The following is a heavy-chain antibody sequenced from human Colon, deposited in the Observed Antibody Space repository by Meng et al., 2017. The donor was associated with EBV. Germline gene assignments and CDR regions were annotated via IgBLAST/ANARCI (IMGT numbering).Heavy chain of an antibody. J-gene: IGHJ5*02. CDR2: IYHNGQT. CDR1: GTSIRTSNW. CDR3: ARDGGVTHIP. D-gene: IGHD2-8*02. V-gene: IGHV4-4*02. Sequence: QVPLPASGAGLVTPSGTLSLSCAVSGTSIRTSNWWSWIRHAPGEGLEWIGAIYHNGQTNYNPSLKSRVSMSVDESKNEFSLNLKSVTAADTAVYYCARDGGVTHIPWGQGVLVTVSS.